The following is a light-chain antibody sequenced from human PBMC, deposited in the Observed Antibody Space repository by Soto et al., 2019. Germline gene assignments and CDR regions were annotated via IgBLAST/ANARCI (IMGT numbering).Light chain of an antibody. CDR3: AAWDDSLNAVV. J-gene: IGLJ2*01. V-gene: IGLV1-44*01. Sequence: QSVLTQPPSASGTPGQRVSISCSGSSSNIGSNTVNWYQQLPGTAPKLLIYTNNERPSGVPDRFSGSKSATSASLAISGLQSDDEADYYCAAWDDSLNAVVFGGGTKLTVL. CDR2: TNN. CDR1: SSNIGSNT.